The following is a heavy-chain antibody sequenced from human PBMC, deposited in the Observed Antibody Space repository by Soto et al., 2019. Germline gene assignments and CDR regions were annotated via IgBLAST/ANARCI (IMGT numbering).Heavy chain of an antibody. CDR2: IGSSGGYT. CDR1: GFIFSDFS. J-gene: IGHJ6*02. CDR3: AREKKHQSLGGRFGMDV. D-gene: IGHD2-2*01. Sequence: GSLRLSCAVSGFIFSDFSMNWVRQAPGKGLEWVAAIGSSGGYTFYADSVKGRFTISRDNAKKSLDLQINSLRAEYTAVYYCAREKKHQSLGGRFGMDVWGQGTTVTVSS. V-gene: IGHV3-21*01.